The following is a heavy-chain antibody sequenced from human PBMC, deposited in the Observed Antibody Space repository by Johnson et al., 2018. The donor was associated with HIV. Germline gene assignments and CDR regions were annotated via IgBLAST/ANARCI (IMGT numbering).Heavy chain of an antibody. Sequence: QVQLVESGGGLVQPGGSLRLSCVTSGFGFSTYYMSWIRQAPGKGLECLSYISSSGSSIYYTDSVKCRFTISRDNTKKSLYLQMNSLTADDTAIYYCARDATPWGGDYVGYAFDLWGQGTNVIVSS. CDR1: GFGFSTYY. D-gene: IGHD4-17*01. CDR3: ARDATPWGGDYVGYAFDL. J-gene: IGHJ3*01. V-gene: IGHV3-11*04. CDR2: ISSSGSSI.